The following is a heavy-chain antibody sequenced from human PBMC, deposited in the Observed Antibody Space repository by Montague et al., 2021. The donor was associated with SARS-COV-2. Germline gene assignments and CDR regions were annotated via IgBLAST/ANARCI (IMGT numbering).Heavy chain of an antibody. CDR2: IFYSGST. D-gene: IGHD3-3*01. V-gene: IGHV4-59*01. J-gene: IGHJ4*02. Sequence: SETLSLTCTVSGGAISTYFWSWIRQPPGKGLEWIGYIFYSGSTNYSPSLKSRITISVDTSKNQFSLRLTSVTAAGTAIYYCARDRQLYNSHSGFDSWGQGILVTVSS. CDR1: GGAISTYF. CDR3: ARDRQLYNSHSGFDS.